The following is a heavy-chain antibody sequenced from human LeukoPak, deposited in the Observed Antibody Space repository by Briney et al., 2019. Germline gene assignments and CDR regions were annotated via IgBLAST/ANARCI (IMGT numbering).Heavy chain of an antibody. D-gene: IGHD5-18*01. CDR2: IYYNGST. V-gene: IGHV4-39*07. CDR1: GGSISSSSYY. Sequence: PSETLSLTCTVSGGSISSSSYYWGWIRQPPGKGLEWIGSIYYNGSTYYNPSLKSRVTISVDTSKNQFSLKLSSVTAADTAVYYCAREDTPMITPFDYWGQGTLVTVSS. CDR3: AREDTPMITPFDY. J-gene: IGHJ4*02.